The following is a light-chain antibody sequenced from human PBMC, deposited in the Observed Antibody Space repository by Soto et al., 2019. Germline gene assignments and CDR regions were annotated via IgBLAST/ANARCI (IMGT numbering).Light chain of an antibody. CDR3: QSYDSSRSGWG. V-gene: IGLV1-40*01. CDR2: GNS. Sequence: QSVLTQPPSVSGAPGQRVTISCTGSSSNIGAGYDVHWYQQLPGTAPKLLIYGNSNRPSGVPDRFSGSKSRTSASLAITGLQAEEEADYYCQSYDSSRSGWGFGGGTKVTVL. CDR1: SSNIGAGYD. J-gene: IGLJ3*02.